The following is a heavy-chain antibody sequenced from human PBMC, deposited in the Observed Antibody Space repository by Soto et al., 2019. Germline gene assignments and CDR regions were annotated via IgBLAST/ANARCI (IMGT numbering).Heavy chain of an antibody. CDR3: ARPVEPFYYYGMDV. V-gene: IGHV3-30-3*01. CDR2: ISYEGSNR. Sequence: QVQLVESGGGVVQPGRSLRLSCEASGFSFSTYAMEWVRQAPGKGLEWVALISYEGSNRYYAESVMGRSTISRDNSKNTLYLQLNSLRPEDTAVYYCARPVEPFYYYGMDVWGQGTTVTVSS. CDR1: GFSFSTYA. J-gene: IGHJ6*02.